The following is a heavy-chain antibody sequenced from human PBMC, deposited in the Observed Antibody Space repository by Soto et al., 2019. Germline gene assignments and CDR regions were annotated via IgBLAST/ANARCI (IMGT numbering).Heavy chain of an antibody. Sequence: GASLRLSGAASGFTFSSDGLHVVRQAPGKGLEWVAVIWYDGSNKYYADSVKGRFTISRDNSKNTLYLQMNSLRAEDTAVYYCARVYTDCSSTSCSYFDYWGQGT. CDR3: ARVYTDCSSTSCSYFDY. V-gene: IGHV3-33*01. CDR1: GFTFSSDG. J-gene: IGHJ4*02. D-gene: IGHD2-2*01. CDR2: IWYDGSNK.